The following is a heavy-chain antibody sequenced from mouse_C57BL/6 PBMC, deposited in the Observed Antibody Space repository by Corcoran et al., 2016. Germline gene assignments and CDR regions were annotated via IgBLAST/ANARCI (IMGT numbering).Heavy chain of an antibody. CDR1: GYTFTGYW. CDR2: ILPGSGST. D-gene: IGHD1-1*01. V-gene: IGHV1-9*01. J-gene: IGHJ3*01. CDR3: ARAGYYYGSSYAWFSY. Sequence: QVQLQQSGAELMKPGASVKLSCKATGYTFTGYWIERVQQRPGHGLEWIGEILPGSGSTNYNEKFKGKATFTADTSSNTAYMQLSSLTTEDSAIYYCARAGYYYGSSYAWFSYWGQWTLVTVSA.